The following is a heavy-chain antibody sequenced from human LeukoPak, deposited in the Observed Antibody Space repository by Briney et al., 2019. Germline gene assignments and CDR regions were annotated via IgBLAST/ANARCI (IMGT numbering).Heavy chain of an antibody. CDR1: GGSISSYY. CDR3: ARVQYSGYEDWFDP. D-gene: IGHD5-12*01. CDR2: IYTSGST. V-gene: IGHV4-4*07. Sequence: SETLSLTCTVSGGSISSYYWSWIRQPAGKGLEWIGRIYTSGSTNYNPSLKSRVTISVDKSKNQFSLKLSSVTAADMAVYYCARVQYSGYEDWFDPWGQGTLVTVSS. J-gene: IGHJ5*02.